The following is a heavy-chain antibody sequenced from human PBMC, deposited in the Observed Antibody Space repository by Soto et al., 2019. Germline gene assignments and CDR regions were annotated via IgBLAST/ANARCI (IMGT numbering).Heavy chain of an antibody. D-gene: IGHD5-12*01. J-gene: IGHJ6*02. CDR2: ISFDGDKK. V-gene: IGHV3-30*09. Sequence: PXVSLRLTCAASGFPFKVYTLHWVRQAPGKGLEWVAVISFDGDKKYYADSVKGRFAISRDNFKNTLYLQMNDLRVEDAALYFCAREDDYNYRYFNYGLDVWGHGTTVTVSS. CDR3: AREDDYNYRYFNYGLDV. CDR1: GFPFKVYT.